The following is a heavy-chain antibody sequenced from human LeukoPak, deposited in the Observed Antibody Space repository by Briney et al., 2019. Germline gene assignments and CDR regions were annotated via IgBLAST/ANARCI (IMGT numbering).Heavy chain of an antibody. J-gene: IGHJ4*02. Sequence: SQTLSLTCAVSGGSISSYYWSWIRQPPGRGLEWIGSIHYSGSTSYNSSLKSRVTMSIDTSKNQFSLKLSSVTPADTAVYYCARQVYSSSWSYYFEYWGQGILVTVSS. CDR2: IHYSGST. D-gene: IGHD6-13*01. CDR1: GGSISSYY. V-gene: IGHV4-59*01. CDR3: ARQVYSSSWSYYFEY.